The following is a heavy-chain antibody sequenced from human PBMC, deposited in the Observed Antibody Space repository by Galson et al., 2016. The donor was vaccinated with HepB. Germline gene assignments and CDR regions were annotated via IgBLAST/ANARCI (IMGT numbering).Heavy chain of an antibody. CDR1: GYTFTGYY. CDR3: ARFDVYGSGSPRDDY. D-gene: IGHD3-10*01. J-gene: IGHJ4*02. V-gene: IGHV1-2*06. Sequence: SVKVSCKASGYTFTGYYMNWVRQAPGQGLEWMGRINPNSGDTDYAQKFQGRVTMTRDTSINTVYMELNRLRSDDTAVYYCARFDVYGSGSPRDDYWGQGTLGTVSS. CDR2: INPNSGDT.